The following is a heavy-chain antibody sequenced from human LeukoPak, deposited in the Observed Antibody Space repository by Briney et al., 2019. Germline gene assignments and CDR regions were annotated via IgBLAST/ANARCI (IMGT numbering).Heavy chain of an antibody. D-gene: IGHD3-10*01. J-gene: IGHJ6*04. CDR1: GFTFSNYA. Sequence: GGSLRLSCAASGFTFSNYAMSWVRQAPGKGLEWGSVISDSGGSTYYADSVKGRFTISRDNSKNTLYLQMNSLRDEDTAVYYCAKDRGYYGSGSNGMDVWGKGTTVTVSS. CDR3: AKDRGYYGSGSNGMDV. CDR2: ISDSGGST. V-gene: IGHV3-23*01.